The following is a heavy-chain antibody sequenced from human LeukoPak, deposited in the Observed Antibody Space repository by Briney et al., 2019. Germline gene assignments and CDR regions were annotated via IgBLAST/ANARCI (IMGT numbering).Heavy chain of an antibody. CDR3: TRENWYIDY. J-gene: IGHJ4*02. CDR1: GFTFSDYY. V-gene: IGHV3-11*04. CDR2: ISFSGSSI. Sequence: PGGSLRLSCAASGFTFSDYYMSWIRQAPGKGLEWVSYISFSGSSIYYADSVKGRFTISRDNAKNSLYLQMNSLRAEDAAVYYCTRENWYIDYWGQGNLVTVSS.